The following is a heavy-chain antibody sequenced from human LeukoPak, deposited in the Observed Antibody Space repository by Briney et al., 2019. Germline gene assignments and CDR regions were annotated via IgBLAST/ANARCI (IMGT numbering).Heavy chain of an antibody. Sequence: SETLSLTCTVSGGSISSYYWSWIRQLPGKGLEWIANIYYSGSTSYNSSLKSRVTISVDTSKNQFSLNLSSVTAADTAMYYCARAVLATKSEHWFDSWGQGTLVTVSS. CDR1: GGSISSYY. D-gene: IGHD2-8*01. V-gene: IGHV4-59*01. CDR3: ARAVLATKSEHWFDS. CDR2: IYYSGST. J-gene: IGHJ5*01.